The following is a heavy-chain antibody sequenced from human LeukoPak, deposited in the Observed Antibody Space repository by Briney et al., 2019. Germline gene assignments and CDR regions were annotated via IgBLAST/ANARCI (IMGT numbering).Heavy chain of an antibody. D-gene: IGHD6-19*01. CDR3: VRASRGWYYFDY. CDR1: GFTFSSYD. J-gene: IGHJ4*02. CDR2: IGTAGDP. V-gene: IGHV3-13*05. Sequence: GGSLRLSCAASGFTFSSYDMHWVRQVTGKGLEWDSAIGTAGDPSYPGSVKGRFTISREIAKNSLYLQMNSLRDGDTAVYYCVRASRGWYYFDYWGQGTLVTVSS.